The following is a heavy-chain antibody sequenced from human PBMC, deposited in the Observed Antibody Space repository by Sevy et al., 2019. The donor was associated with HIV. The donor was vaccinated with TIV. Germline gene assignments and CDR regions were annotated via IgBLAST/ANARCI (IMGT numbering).Heavy chain of an antibody. D-gene: IGHD1-26*01. CDR2: FSANGGST. Sequence: GGSPRLSCVASGFTFSNYAMSWVRQAPGKGLEWVSGFSANGGSTKYADSVKGRFTISRDNSKNTLYLQMNSLRAEDTAVYYCAKDRIWELGDAFDIWGQGTMVTVSS. J-gene: IGHJ3*02. V-gene: IGHV3-23*01. CDR1: GFTFSNYA. CDR3: AKDRIWELGDAFDI.